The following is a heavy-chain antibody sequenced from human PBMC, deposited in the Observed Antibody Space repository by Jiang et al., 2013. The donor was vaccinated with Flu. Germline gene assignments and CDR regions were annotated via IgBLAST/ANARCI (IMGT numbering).Heavy chain of an antibody. CDR2: IGTAGDT. V-gene: IGHV3-13*04. CDR1: GFTFSSYD. CDR3: ARMDYDSSGYYYFDY. D-gene: IGHD3-22*01. J-gene: IGHJ4*02. Sequence: LSCAASGFTFSSYDMHWVRQATGKGLEWVSAIGTAGDTYYPGSVKGRFTISRENAKNSLYLQMNSLRAGDTAVYYCARMDYDSSGYYYFDYWGQGTLVTVSS.